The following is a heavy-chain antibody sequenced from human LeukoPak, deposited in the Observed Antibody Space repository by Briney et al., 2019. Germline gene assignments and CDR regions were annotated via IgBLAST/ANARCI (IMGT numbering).Heavy chain of an antibody. D-gene: IGHD3-16*01. J-gene: IGHJ4*02. V-gene: IGHV3-73*01. CDR3: TRGVDSYGY. Sequence: PGGSLRLSCAASGFTFSSYWMHWVRQASGKGLEWVGRIRSKANSYATAYAASVKGRFTISRDDSKNTAYLQMNSLKTEDTAVYYCTRGVDSYGYWGQGTLVTVSS. CDR2: IRSKANSYAT. CDR1: GFTFSSYW.